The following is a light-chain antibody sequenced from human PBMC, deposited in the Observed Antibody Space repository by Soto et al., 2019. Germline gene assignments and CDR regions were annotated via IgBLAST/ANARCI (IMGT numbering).Light chain of an antibody. J-gene: IGKJ2*01. CDR3: QVSANSPPRYS. CDR1: QTISSSV. Sequence: EIVLTQSPGTLSLSPGERATLSCRASQTISSSVLAWYQQTPGQAPRLLIFGASSRAPDIPDRFSGSGSGTDFTPTIIRPDPDDYAVDYCQVSANSPPRYSCGQGTKLEI. CDR2: GAS. V-gene: IGKV3-20*01.